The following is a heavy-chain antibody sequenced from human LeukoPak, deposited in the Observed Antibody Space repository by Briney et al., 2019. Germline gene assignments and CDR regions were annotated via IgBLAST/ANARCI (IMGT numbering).Heavy chain of an antibody. V-gene: IGHV3-23*01. D-gene: IGHD3-22*01. CDR3: AKVPHDSSGYYSGYYFDY. CDR2: ISGSGGST. J-gene: IGHJ4*02. CDR1: GFTFSSYA. Sequence: GGSLRLSCAASGFTFSSYAMSWVRQAPGKGLEWVSAISGSGGSTYYADSVKGRFTISRDNSKNTLYLQMNSLRAEDTAVYYCAKVPHDSSGYYSGYYFDYWGQGTLVTVSS.